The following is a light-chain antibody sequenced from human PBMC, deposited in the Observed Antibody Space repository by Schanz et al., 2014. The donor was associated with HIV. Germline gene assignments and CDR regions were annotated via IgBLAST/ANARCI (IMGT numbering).Light chain of an antibody. V-gene: IGLV1-40*01. CDR3: AAWDDSLSGPL. CDR1: RSNIGTGFD. J-gene: IGLJ2*01. CDR2: ANT. Sequence: QSVLTQPPSVSGAPGQRVTISCTGTRSNIGTGFDVHWYQLLPGTAPKVLIFANTHRPSGVPDRFSGSKSGTSASLAITGLQAEDEADYFCAAWDDSLSGPLFGGGTQLTVL.